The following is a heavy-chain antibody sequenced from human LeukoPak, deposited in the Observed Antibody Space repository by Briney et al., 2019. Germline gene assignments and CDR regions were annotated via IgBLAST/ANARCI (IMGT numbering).Heavy chain of an antibody. Sequence: GGSLRPSCAASGFTFSNYWMHWVRQAPGKGLVWVSRISTDGSSTTYADSVKGRFTISRDNAKNTLYLEMNSLRAEDTAVYYCARDRYCTTTRCSDYWGQGTLVTVSS. CDR3: ARDRYCTTTRCSDY. V-gene: IGHV3-74*03. J-gene: IGHJ4*02. CDR2: ISTDGSST. CDR1: GFTFSNYW. D-gene: IGHD2-2*01.